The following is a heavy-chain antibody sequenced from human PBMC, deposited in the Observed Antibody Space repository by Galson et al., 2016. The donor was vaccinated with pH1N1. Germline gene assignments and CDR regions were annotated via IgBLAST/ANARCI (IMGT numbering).Heavy chain of an antibody. CDR3: VKVVFAVAAAYYYCMDV. CDR1: GFTFDDYA. V-gene: IGHV3-43D*04. Sequence: SLRLSCAASGFTFDDYAMHWVRQAPGKGLEWVSLISWDGGGTSYADSVKGRFIISRDNTKNSLYLQMNSLRTEDTALYYCVKVVFAVAAAYYYCMDVWGKGTTVTVSS. J-gene: IGHJ6*03. CDR2: ISWDGGGT. D-gene: IGHD6-19*01.